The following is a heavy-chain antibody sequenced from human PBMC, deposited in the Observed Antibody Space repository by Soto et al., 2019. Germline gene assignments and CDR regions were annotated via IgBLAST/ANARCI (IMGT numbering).Heavy chain of an antibody. D-gene: IGHD3-10*01. CDR3: AREGGGLLKSIPPAYYYYYGMDV. V-gene: IGHV3-33*01. CDR2: IWYDGSNK. Sequence: GGSLRLSCAASGFTFSSYGMHWVRQAPGKGLEWVAVIWYDGSNKYYADSVKGRFTISRDNSKNTLYLQMNSLRAEDTAVYYCAREGGGLLKSIPPAYYYYYGMDVWGQGTTVTVSS. CDR1: GFTFSSYG. J-gene: IGHJ6*02.